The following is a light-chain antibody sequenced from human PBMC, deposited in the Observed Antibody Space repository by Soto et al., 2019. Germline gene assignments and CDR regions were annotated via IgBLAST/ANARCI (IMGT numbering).Light chain of an antibody. CDR1: QSVSSSY. CDR2: GAY. Sequence: GRGSQSVSSSYLAWYQQKPGQAHRLIISGAYTRATGTQAKFSGSGSRQACTLTIRSPKPEDLAVYFREQYGSPPQALGQGTKVDIK. J-gene: IGKJ1*01. CDR3: EQYGSPPQA. V-gene: IGKV3-20*01.